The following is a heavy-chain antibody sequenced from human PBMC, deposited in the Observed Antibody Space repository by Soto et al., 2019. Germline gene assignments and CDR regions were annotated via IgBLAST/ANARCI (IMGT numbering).Heavy chain of an antibody. J-gene: IGHJ5*02. CDR2: IYYSGST. CDR3: ARDSSGYHNWFDP. V-gene: IGHV4-59*01. D-gene: IGHD3-22*01. Sequence: SETLSLTCTVSGGSISSYYWSWIRQPPGKGLEWIGYIYYSGSTNYNPSLKSRVTISVDTSKNQFSLKPSSVTAADTAVYYCARDSSGYHNWFDPWGQGTLVTVSS. CDR1: GGSISSYY.